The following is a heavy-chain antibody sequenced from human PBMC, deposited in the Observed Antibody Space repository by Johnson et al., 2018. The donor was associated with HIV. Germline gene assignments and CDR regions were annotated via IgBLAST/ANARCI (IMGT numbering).Heavy chain of an antibody. V-gene: IGHV3-30*14. D-gene: IGHD3-10*01. CDR2: ISFDGSNK. J-gene: IGHJ3*02. Sequence: QVQLVESGGGLVKPGRSLRLSCAASGFTFSSYAMHWVRQAPGKGLEWVAVISFDGSNKYYADSVKGRFTISRDNSKNTLHLQLNSLRAEDTAVYYCARDNFGDADAFDIWGQGTMVTVSS. CDR1: GFTFSSYA. CDR3: ARDNFGDADAFDI.